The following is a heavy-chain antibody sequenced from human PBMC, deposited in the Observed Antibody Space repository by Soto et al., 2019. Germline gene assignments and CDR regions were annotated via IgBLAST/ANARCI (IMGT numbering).Heavy chain of an antibody. V-gene: IGHV4-59*01. CDR2: IYYSGST. Sequence: QVQLQESGPGLVRPSETLSLTCTVSGGSISSYYWSWIRQPPGKGLEWSRYIYYSGSTNNTPFLKNRVTISVDTSKNQFSLTLSAVTAADRAVYYCARRYGDAVDFWGPGTLVTVSS. D-gene: IGHD4-17*01. CDR1: GGSISSYY. J-gene: IGHJ4*02. CDR3: ARRYGDAVDF.